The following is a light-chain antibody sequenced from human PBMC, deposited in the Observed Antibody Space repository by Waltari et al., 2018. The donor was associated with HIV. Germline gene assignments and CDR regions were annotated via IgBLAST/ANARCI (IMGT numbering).Light chain of an antibody. CDR3: CAYAGPTGLSEV. CDR1: SRDIGAYNY. J-gene: IGLJ2*01. V-gene: IGLV2-23*02. Sequence: QSALTQPASVSGSPGQSITIYCTGTSRDIGAYNYVSWYQQHPGKAPKLILYDVGTRPSGVSDRFSGSKSGNTASLTISGLQSEDEADYHCCAYAGPTGLSEVFGGGTKLTVL. CDR2: DVG.